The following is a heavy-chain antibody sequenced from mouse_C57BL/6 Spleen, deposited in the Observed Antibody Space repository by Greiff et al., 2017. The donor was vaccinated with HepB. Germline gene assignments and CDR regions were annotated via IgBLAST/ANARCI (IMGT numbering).Heavy chain of an antibody. CDR3: ARRPLITTVVAPFDY. CDR1: GYTFTSYW. V-gene: IGHV1-64*01. J-gene: IGHJ2*01. Sequence: QVQLKQPGAELVKPGASVKLSCKASGYTFTSYWMHWVKQRPGQGLEWIGMIHPNSGSTNYNEKFKSKATLTVDKSSSTAYMQLSSLTSEDSAVYYCARRPLITTVVAPFDYWGQGTTLTVSS. D-gene: IGHD1-1*01. CDR2: IHPNSGST.